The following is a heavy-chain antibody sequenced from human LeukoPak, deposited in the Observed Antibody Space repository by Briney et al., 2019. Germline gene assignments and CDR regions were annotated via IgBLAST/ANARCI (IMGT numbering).Heavy chain of an antibody. CDR3: ARGRIQYSSSSARADY. Sequence: KPSETLSLTCAVYGGSFSGYYWSWIRQPPGKGLEWIGEINHSGSTNYNPSLKSRVTISVDTSKNQFSLKLSSVTAADTAVYYCARGRIQYSSSSARADYWGQGTLVTVSS. CDR1: GGSFSGYY. CDR2: INHSGST. J-gene: IGHJ4*02. D-gene: IGHD6-6*01. V-gene: IGHV4-34*01.